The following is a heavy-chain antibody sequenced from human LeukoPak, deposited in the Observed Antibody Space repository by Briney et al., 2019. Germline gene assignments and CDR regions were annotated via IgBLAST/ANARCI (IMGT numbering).Heavy chain of an antibody. V-gene: IGHV3-11*04. CDR1: GFTFSDYY. CDR2: ISSSGSTI. CDR3: ARDHVGGKYYYMDV. Sequence: GGSLRLSCAASGFTFSDYYMSWIRQAPGKGLEWVSYISSSGSTIYYADSVKGRFTTSRDNAKNSLYLQMNSLRVEDTAVYYCARDHVGGKYYYMDVWGKGITVTVSS. D-gene: IGHD3-16*01. J-gene: IGHJ6*03.